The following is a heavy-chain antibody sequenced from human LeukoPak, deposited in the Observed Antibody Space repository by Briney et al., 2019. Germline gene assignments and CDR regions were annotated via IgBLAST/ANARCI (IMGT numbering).Heavy chain of an antibody. J-gene: IGHJ6*03. CDR3: ARDHVGGKYYYMDV. CDR2: IKQDGSEK. V-gene: IGHV3-7*01. CDR1: GFTFSNYW. D-gene: IGHD3-16*01. Sequence: PGGSLRLSCVASGFTFSNYWLTWVRQAPGKGLEGVANIKQDGSEKSYVDSVKGRFTISRDNAKNSVYLQMNSLRVEDTAVYYCARDHVGGKYYYMDVWGKGTTVTVSS.